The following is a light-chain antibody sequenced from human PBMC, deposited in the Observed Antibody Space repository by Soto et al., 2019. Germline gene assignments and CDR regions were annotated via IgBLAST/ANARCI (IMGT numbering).Light chain of an antibody. CDR2: TAS. V-gene: IGKV3D-15*01. CDR3: QQYHMWPLT. Sequence: EIVFTQSPATLSLSPGERATLSCRASQSVSNYLAWYRHKPGQAPRLLIYTASSRATGIPARGSGSGAGTEFTRTISSLQSEDVGVDVCQQYHMWPLTSGGGTKVDIK. CDR1: QSVSNY. J-gene: IGKJ4*01.